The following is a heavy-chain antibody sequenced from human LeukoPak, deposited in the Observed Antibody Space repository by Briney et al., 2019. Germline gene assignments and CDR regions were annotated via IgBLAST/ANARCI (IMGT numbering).Heavy chain of an antibody. CDR3: ARDGMIGDYISSFDY. V-gene: IGHV3-30*04. Sequence: GGPLRLSCAASGFTFNSYAFHWVRQAPGKGLEWVAFISYDGSNKYYADSVMGRFTLSRDNSKNTLYLQMDSLRAEDTAVYYCARDGMIGDYISSFDYWGQGTLVTVSS. CDR1: GFTFNSYA. J-gene: IGHJ4*02. D-gene: IGHD4-17*01. CDR2: ISYDGSNK.